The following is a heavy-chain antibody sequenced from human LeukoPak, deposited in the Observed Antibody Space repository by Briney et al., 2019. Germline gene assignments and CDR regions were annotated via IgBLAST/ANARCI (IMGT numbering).Heavy chain of an antibody. CDR3: ASRPRYSSSWGEATFDY. J-gene: IGHJ4*02. D-gene: IGHD6-13*01. CDR1: GGSISSYY. CDR2: IYTSGST. V-gene: IGHV4-4*07. Sequence: PSETLSLTCTVSGGSISSYYWSWIRQPAGKGLEWIGRIYTSGSTNYNPSLKSRVTMSVDTFKNQFSLKLSSVTAADTAVYYCASRPRYSSSWGEATFDYWGQGTLVTVSS.